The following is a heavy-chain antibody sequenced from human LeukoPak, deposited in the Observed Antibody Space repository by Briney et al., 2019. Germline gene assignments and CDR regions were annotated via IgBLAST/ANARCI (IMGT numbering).Heavy chain of an antibody. CDR2: MSGSGDST. CDR1: GFTFSSYA. CDR3: ANPDSSGFYFSIRFDF. V-gene: IGHV3-23*01. Sequence: GGSLRLSCTASGFTFSSYAMSWVRQAPGKGLGWVSTMSGSGDSTYYADSVKGRFTVSRDNSKNTLYLQMNSLRAEDTAVYFCANPDSSGFYFSIRFDFWGQGTLVTVSS. J-gene: IGHJ4*02. D-gene: IGHD3-22*01.